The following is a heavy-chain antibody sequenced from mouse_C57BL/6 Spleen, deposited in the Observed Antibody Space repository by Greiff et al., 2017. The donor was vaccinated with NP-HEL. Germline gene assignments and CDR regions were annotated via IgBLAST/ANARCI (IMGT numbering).Heavy chain of an antibody. V-gene: IGHV5-4*01. D-gene: IGHD4-1*01. J-gene: IGHJ3*01. CDR1: GFTFSSYA. Sequence: EVQRVESGGGLVKPGGSLKLSCAASGFTFSSYAMSWVRQTPEKRLEWVATISDGGSYTYYPDNVKGRFTISRDNAKNNLYLQMSHLKSEDTAMYYCARVGAKSFNWDGFAYWGQGTLVTVSA. CDR3: ARVGAKSFNWDGFAY. CDR2: ISDGGSYT.